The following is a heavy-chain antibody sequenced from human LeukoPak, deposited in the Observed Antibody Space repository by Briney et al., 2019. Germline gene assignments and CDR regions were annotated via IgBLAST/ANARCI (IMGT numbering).Heavy chain of an antibody. J-gene: IGHJ3*02. CDR3: AKGSWYGSAFDI. Sequence: GGSLRLSCAASGFTFDDYAMHWVRQAPGKGLEWVSGISWNSGSIGYADSVKGRFTISRDNAKNSLYLQMNSLRAEDTALYYCAKGSWYGSAFDIWGQGTMVTVSS. V-gene: IGHV3-9*01. CDR1: GFTFDDYA. D-gene: IGHD6-13*01. CDR2: ISWNSGSI.